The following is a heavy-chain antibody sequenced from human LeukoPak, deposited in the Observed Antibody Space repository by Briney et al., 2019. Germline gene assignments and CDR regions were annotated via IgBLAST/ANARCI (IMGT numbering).Heavy chain of an antibody. Sequence: ASVKVSCKASGYTFTSYGISWVRQAPGQGLEWMGWISAYNDNTNYVQKFQGRDTMTTDTSTSTAYMELRSLSPDDTAVYYCARDQPGDTLSEYWGQGTLVTVSS. CDR2: ISAYNDNT. J-gene: IGHJ4*02. CDR3: ARDQPGDTLSEY. CDR1: GYTFTSYG. D-gene: IGHD2-21*02. V-gene: IGHV1-18*01.